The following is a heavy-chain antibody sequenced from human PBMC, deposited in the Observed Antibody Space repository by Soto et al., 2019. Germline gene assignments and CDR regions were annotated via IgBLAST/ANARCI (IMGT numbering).Heavy chain of an antibody. CDR1: GYSFTSYW. CDR2: IDPSDSYT. Sequence: GESLKISCKGSGYSFTSYWISWVRQMPGKGLEWMGRIDPSDSYTNYSPSFQGHVTIPADKSISTAYLQWSSLQASDTAMYYCAKLALCGRTSRYPASDYWGQGTLVTVSS. J-gene: IGHJ4*02. CDR3: AKLALCGRTSRYPASDY. D-gene: IGHD2-2*01. V-gene: IGHV5-10-1*01.